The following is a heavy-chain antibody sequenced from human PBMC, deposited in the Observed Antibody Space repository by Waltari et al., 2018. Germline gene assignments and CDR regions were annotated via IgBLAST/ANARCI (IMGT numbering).Heavy chain of an antibody. CDR3: ARGQYYYGSGSYLGAFDI. Sequence: QVQLQESGPGLVKPSETLSLTCTVSGGSISSYYWSWIRQPPGKGLEWIGYSYYSGSTNYNPSLKSRVTISVDTSKNQFSLKLSSVTAADTAVYYCARGQYYYGSGSYLGAFDIWGQGTMVTVSS. J-gene: IGHJ3*02. D-gene: IGHD3-10*01. CDR1: GGSISSYY. CDR2: SYYSGST. V-gene: IGHV4-59*01.